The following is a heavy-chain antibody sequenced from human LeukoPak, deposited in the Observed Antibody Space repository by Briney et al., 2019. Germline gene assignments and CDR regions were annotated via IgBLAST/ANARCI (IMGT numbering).Heavy chain of an antibody. D-gene: IGHD3-10*02. V-gene: IGHV1-8*01. CDR1: EYTFTSYD. Sequence: GASVKVSCKASEYTFTSYDINWVRQATGQGLEWMGWMNPNSGNTGYAQKFQGRVSMTRDTSISTAYMELSSLRSEDTAVYYCARGPVDAVFGVSTEDWGQGTTVTVSS. J-gene: IGHJ6*02. CDR3: ARGPVDAVFGVSTED. CDR2: MNPNSGNT.